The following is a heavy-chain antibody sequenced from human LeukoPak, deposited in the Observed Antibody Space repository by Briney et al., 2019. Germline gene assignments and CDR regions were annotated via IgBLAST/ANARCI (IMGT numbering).Heavy chain of an antibody. CDR1: GFTFSNYW. CDR2: INSDGSST. Sequence: SGGSLRLSCAASGFTFSNYWMHWVRQAPDKGLVWVSRINSDGSSTTYADSVKGRFTISRDNAKNTLFLQMNSLRGEDTAVYYCARSNYYDTSGYYLWGQGTLVTVSS. D-gene: IGHD3-22*01. V-gene: IGHV3-74*01. CDR3: ARSNYYDTSGYYL. J-gene: IGHJ5*02.